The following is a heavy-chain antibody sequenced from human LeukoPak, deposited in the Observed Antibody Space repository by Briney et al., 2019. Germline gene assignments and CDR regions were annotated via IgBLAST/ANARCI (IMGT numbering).Heavy chain of an antibody. CDR1: GGSFSGYY. CDR3: ARAVEMATIFWFDP. Sequence: PSETLSLTRAVYGGSFSGYYWSWIRQPPGKGLEWIGEINHSGSTNYNPSLKSRVTISVDTSKNQFSLKLSSVTAADTAVYYCARAVEMATIFWFDPWGQGTLVTVSP. CDR2: INHSGST. D-gene: IGHD5-24*01. V-gene: IGHV4-34*01. J-gene: IGHJ5*02.